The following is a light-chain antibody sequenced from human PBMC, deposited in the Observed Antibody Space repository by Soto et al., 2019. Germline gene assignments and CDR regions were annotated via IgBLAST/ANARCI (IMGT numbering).Light chain of an antibody. J-gene: IGKJ2*01. V-gene: IGKV3-15*01. CDR3: HQYNNWPPDT. CDR2: GAS. CDR1: QTVNTN. Sequence: EILMTQSQATLSVSPGERATLFCRASQTVNTNLAWYQQKPGQAPRLLIYGASTRAPGIPARFSGSGSGTEFTLTINSLQSEDFAVYYCHQYNNWPPDTFGQGTKLEIK.